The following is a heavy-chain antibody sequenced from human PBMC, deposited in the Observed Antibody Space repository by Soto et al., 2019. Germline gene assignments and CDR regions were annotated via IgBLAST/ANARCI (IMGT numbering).Heavy chain of an antibody. D-gene: IGHD3-3*01. V-gene: IGHV4-31*03. CDR2: IYYSGST. CDR1: GGSISSGGYY. J-gene: IGHJ4*02. CDR3: ARVLDQVWSGYYHFDY. Sequence: PSETLSLTCTVSGGSISSGGYYWSWIRQHPGKGLEWIGYIYYSGSTYYNPSLKSRVTISVDTSKNQFSLKLSSVTAADTAVYYCARVLDQVWSGYYHFDYWGQGTLVTVSS.